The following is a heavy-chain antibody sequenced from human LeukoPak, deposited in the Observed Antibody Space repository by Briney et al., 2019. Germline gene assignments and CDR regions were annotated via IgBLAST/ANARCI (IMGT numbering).Heavy chain of an antibody. J-gene: IGHJ4*02. CDR1: GFTFSSYA. CDR2: ISGSGGSA. V-gene: IGHV3-23*01. Sequence: GGSLRLSCAASGFTFSSYAMSWVRQAPGKGLEWVSGISGSGGSAYYVDSVKGRFTISRDNSKNTLYLQMNSLRAEDTAVYYCAKGHSSGWSHNFDYWGQGTLVTVSS. D-gene: IGHD6-19*01. CDR3: AKGHSSGWSHNFDY.